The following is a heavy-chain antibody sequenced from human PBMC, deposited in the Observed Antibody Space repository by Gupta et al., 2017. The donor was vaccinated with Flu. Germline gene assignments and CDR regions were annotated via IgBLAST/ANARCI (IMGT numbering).Heavy chain of an antibody. D-gene: IGHD3-9*01. CDR3: ARDVRSFVWLSPYDI. CDR1: GFPFSSYA. V-gene: IGHV3-23*01. CDR2: ISRSGDVT. Sequence: EEQLLESGGGLVQPGGSLRLSCAASGFPFSSYAMSWVRQAPGKGLEWVSVISRSGDVTYYADSVKGRFTLFRDNSNNTLHLQMNSLRAEDTALYYCARDVRSFVWLSPYDIWGPGTVVTVSS. J-gene: IGHJ3*02.